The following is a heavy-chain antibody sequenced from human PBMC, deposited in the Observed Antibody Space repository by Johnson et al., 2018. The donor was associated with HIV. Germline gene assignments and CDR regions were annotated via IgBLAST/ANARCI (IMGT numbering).Heavy chain of an antibody. CDR2: IYSGGRT. CDR1: GFTVSSNY. V-gene: IGHV3-66*03. J-gene: IGHJ3*02. CDR3: ARASVSSPRYSSSSDDAFEI. D-gene: IGHD6-6*01. Sequence: VQLVESGGGLIQPGGSLRLSCAASGFTVSSNYMSWVRQAPGKGLEWVSIIYSGGRTYYADSVKGRFTISRDNSKNTLYLQMNSLRAEDTAVYYCARASVSSPRYSSSSDDAFEIWGQGTMVTVSS.